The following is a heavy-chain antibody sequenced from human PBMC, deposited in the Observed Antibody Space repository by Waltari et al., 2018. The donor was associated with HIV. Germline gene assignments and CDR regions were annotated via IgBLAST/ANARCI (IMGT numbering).Heavy chain of an antibody. D-gene: IGHD6-6*01. V-gene: IGHV4-38-2*01. CDR3: ARAHSSSWEVDY. CDR1: GYSISSGYY. Sequence: QVQLQESGPGLVKPSETLSLTCAVSGYSISSGYYWGWLRQPPGKGLEWIGSIYHSGSTYYNPSLKSRVTISVDTSKNQFSLKLSSVTAADTAVYYCARAHSSSWEVDYWGQGTLVTVSS. J-gene: IGHJ4*02. CDR2: IYHSGST.